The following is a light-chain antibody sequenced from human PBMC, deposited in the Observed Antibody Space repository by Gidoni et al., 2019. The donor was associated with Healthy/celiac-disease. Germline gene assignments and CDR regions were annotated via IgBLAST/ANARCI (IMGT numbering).Light chain of an antibody. CDR2: AS. J-gene: IGKJ4*01. CDR3: QQYYSTPPT. CDR1: QSVLYSSNNKN. V-gene: IGKV4-1*01. Sequence: DIVMTQSPVSLAVSLGERATINCQSSQSVLYSSNNKNWASTRESGVPDRFSGSGSGTDFTLTISSLQAEDVAVYYCQQYYSTPPTFGGGTKVEIK.